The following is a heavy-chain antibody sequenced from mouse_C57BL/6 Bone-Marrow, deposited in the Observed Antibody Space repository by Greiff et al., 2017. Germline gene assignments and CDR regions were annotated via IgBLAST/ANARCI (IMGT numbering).Heavy chain of an antibody. D-gene: IGHD1-1*01. J-gene: IGHJ2*01. V-gene: IGHV1-81*01. CDR1: GYTFTSYG. CDR2: IYPRSGNT. CDR3: ARSYCYGSSYDY. Sequence: QVQLQQSGAELARPGASVKLSCKASGYTFTSYGISWVKQRPGQGLEWIGEIYPRSGNTYYNEKFKGKATLTADKSSSTAYMELRSLTSEASAVYFCARSYCYGSSYDYWGQGTTLTVSS.